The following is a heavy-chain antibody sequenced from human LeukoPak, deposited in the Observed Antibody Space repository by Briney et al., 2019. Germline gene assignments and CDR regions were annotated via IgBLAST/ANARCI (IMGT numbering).Heavy chain of an antibody. J-gene: IGHJ3*02. CDR2: INDDGTFT. CDR1: GFTFRNYW. V-gene: IGHV3-74*01. D-gene: IGHD6-19*01. CDR3: AKDGSIGWWPHIAVDI. Sequence: QAGVSLRLSCAASGFTFRNYWMHWVRQVPGKGLVWVSRINDDGTFTTYADSVKGRFTISRDNSKNTLYLQMNSLRAEDTAVYYCAKDGSIGWWPHIAVDIWGQGTMVTVSS.